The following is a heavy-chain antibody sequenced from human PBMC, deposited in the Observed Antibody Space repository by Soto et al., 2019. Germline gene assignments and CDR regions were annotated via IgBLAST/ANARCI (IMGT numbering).Heavy chain of an antibody. D-gene: IGHD3-10*01. CDR2: IYYSGST. CDR1: GGSISSYY. Sequence: PSETLSLTCTVSGGSISSYYWSWIRQPPGKGLEWIGYIYYSGSTNYNPSLKSRVTISVDTSKNQFSLKLSSVTAADTAVYYCARRITMVRGLRSFWFDPWGQGTLVTAPQ. CDR3: ARRITMVRGLRSFWFDP. V-gene: IGHV4-59*08. J-gene: IGHJ5*02.